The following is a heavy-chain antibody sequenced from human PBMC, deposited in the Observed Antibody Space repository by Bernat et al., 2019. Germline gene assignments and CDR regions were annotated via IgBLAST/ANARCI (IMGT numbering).Heavy chain of an antibody. D-gene: IGHD3-3*01. CDR3: ARSGRITIFGVAHSGAFDI. V-gene: IGHV1-2*04. CDR1: GYTFTGYY. Sequence: QVQLVQSGAEVKKPGASVKVSCKASGYTFTGYYMHWVRQAPGQGLEWMGWINPISGGTNYAQKFQGWVTMTRDTSISTAYMELSRLRSDDTAMYYCARSGRITIFGVAHSGAFDIWGQGTMVTVSS. CDR2: INPISGGT. J-gene: IGHJ3*02.